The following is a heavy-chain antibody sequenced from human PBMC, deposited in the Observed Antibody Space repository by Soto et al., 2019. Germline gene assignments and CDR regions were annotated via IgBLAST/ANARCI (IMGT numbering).Heavy chain of an antibody. CDR3: ARGVVRGVMYGFPNWLDP. J-gene: IGHJ5*02. D-gene: IGHD3-10*01. CDR1: GGSISSGGYY. Sequence: PSETLSLTCTVSGGSISSGGYYWSWIRQHPGKGLEWIGYIYYSGSTYYNPSLKSRVTISVDTSKNQFSLKLSSVTAADTAVYYCARGVVRGVMYGFPNWLDPWGQGTLVTVYS. V-gene: IGHV4-31*03. CDR2: IYYSGST.